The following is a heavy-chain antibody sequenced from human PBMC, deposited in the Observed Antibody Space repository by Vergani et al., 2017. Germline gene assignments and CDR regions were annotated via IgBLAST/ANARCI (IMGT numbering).Heavy chain of an antibody. Sequence: EVQLVQSGGGLVKPGGSLRLSCAASGFTFSNAWMSWVRQAPVKGLEWVGRIKSTSNGGTTDYAAPVKGRFIISRDDSKNTLFLQMNSLKTEDTAVYYCTTFGFDPWGQGTLVTVSS. CDR2: IKSTSNGGTT. V-gene: IGHV3-15*01. J-gene: IGHJ5*02. CDR3: TTFGFDP. CDR1: GFTFSNAW.